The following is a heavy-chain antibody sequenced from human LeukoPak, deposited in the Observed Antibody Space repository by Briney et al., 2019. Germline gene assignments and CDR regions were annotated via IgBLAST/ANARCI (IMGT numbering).Heavy chain of an antibody. CDR2: IYYSGST. CDR3: ASTRRGYYYDSSA. V-gene: IGHV4-31*03. Sequence: PSETLSLTCTVSGGSISSGGYYWSWLRQHPGKGLEWIGYIYYSGSTYYNPSLKSRVTISVDTSKNQFSLKLSSVTAADTAVYYCASTRRGYYYDSSAWGQGTLVTVSS. J-gene: IGHJ5*02. D-gene: IGHD3-22*01. CDR1: GGSISSGGYY.